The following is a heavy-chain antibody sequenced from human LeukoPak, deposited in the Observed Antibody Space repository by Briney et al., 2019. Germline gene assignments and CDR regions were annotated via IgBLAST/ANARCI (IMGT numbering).Heavy chain of an antibody. CDR3: AREATIFYDMDV. J-gene: IGHJ6*02. CDR2: INADGTTT. Sequence: GGSLSLSCAASGFNFSDHWMHWVRQVPGKGLVWVSRINADGTTTKYAGSVKGRFTISRDNAKNTVYLQMNSLRDEDAAVYYCAREATIFYDMDVWGQGTTVTVS. V-gene: IGHV3-74*01. CDR1: GFNFSDHW. D-gene: IGHD3-3*01.